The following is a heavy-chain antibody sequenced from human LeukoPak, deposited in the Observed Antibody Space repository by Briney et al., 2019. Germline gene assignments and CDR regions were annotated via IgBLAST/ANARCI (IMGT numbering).Heavy chain of an antibody. V-gene: IGHV4-59*01. D-gene: IGHD6-13*01. CDR2: IHYSGST. CDR1: GGSISSDY. CDR3: ARGGSSWYADY. J-gene: IGHJ4*02. Sequence: SETLSLTCTVSGGSISSDYWNWIRQPPGKGLEWIGYIHYSGSTSYNPSLKSRVTMSVDTSNDQFSLKVSSVTAADTAVYYCARGGSSWYADYWGQGTLVTVSS.